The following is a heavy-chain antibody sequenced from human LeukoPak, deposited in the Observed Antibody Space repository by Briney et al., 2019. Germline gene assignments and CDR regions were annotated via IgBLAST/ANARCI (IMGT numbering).Heavy chain of an antibody. CDR3: AREKSHYYDSSGPDWFDP. Sequence: GGSLRLSCAASGFIFSKYAMSWVRQAPGKGLEWVSSISGSGGSTYYADSVKGRFTISRDNSKNTLHLQMNSLRAEDTAVYYCAREKSHYYDSSGPDWFDPWGQGTLVTVSS. D-gene: IGHD3-22*01. V-gene: IGHV3-23*01. J-gene: IGHJ5*02. CDR1: GFIFSKYA. CDR2: ISGSGGST.